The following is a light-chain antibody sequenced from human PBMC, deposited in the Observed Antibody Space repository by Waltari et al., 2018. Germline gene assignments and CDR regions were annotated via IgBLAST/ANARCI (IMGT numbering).Light chain of an antibody. CDR3: GTWDSSLSGAV. CDR2: ENT. V-gene: IGLV1-51*02. CDR1: RSNIGDNY. J-gene: IGLJ7*01. Sequence: QSVLTQPPSVSAAPGQRVTISCSGGRSNIGDNYVYWYRHFPGTAPKLLIYENTERPSGIPGRFSGAKSGTSATLDITGLQAGDEADYYCGTWDSSLSGAVFGGGTHLTVL.